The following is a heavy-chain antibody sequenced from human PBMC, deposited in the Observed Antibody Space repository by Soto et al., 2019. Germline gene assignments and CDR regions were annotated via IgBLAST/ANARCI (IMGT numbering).Heavy chain of an antibody. CDR1: GDSISSGNKY. CDR2: IFSSGTT. J-gene: IGHJ6*02. Sequence: SETLSLTCTVSGDSISSGNKYWSWIRQPPGKGLEWIGYIFSSGTTYYNPSLKSRLTMSLDASQNQFSPKLNSLTDADTAVYFCARVPSPFDYYYAMDVWGQGTTVTVSS. D-gene: IGHD3-16*01. CDR3: ARVPSPFDYYYAMDV. V-gene: IGHV4-30-4*01.